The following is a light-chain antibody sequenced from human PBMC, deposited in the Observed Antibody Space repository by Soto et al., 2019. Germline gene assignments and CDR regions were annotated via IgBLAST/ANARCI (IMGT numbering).Light chain of an antibody. CDR3: QQYNTWPRGT. J-gene: IGKJ2*01. Sequence: EIVMTQSPATLSVSPGERATLSCRASQSVSSNLAWYQQKPGQAPRLLIYGASTRATGIPARFSGSGSGTEFTLTIXSLQSEDFXVYYCQQYNTWPRGTFXXXTXX. V-gene: IGKV3-15*01. CDR1: QSVSSN. CDR2: GAS.